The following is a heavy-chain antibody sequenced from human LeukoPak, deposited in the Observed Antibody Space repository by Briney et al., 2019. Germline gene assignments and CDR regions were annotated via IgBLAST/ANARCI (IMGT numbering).Heavy chain of an antibody. CDR1: GFTFSNYA. V-gene: IGHV3-23*01. D-gene: IGHD3-10*01. CDR3: AKGWVRGQIGAFDY. CDR2: ISSSGTT. J-gene: IGHJ4*02. Sequence: SGGSLRLSCVASGFTFSNYAMIWVRQASGKGLEWVSGISSSGTTYYADAVKGRLTISRDNSKNTLYLQMNSLRAEDTALYFCAKGWVRGQIGAFDYWGQGTLVTVPS.